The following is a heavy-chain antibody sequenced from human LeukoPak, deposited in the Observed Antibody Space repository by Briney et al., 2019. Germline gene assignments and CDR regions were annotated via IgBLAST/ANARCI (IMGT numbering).Heavy chain of an antibody. CDR1: GFTFSSYA. CDR3: AKGMYQLPFCSMDV. CDR2: ISGSGGST. J-gene: IGHJ6*02. V-gene: IGHV3-23*01. Sequence: GGSLRLSCAASGFTFSSYAMSWVRQAPGKGLEWVSAISGSGGSTYYADSVKGRFTISRDNSKNTLYLQMNSLRAEDTAVYYCAKGMYQLPFCSMDVWGQGTTVTVSS. D-gene: IGHD2-2*01.